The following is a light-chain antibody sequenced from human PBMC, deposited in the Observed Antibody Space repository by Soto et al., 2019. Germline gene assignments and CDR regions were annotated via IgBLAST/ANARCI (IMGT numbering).Light chain of an antibody. CDR1: QSVSSSY. Sequence: ETVLTQSPGTLSLSPGERATLSCRASQSVSSSYLAWYQQKPGQAPRLLIYGASSRATGLPDRFGGSGSGTDFTLTISRLEPEDFAVYYCQQYGDSPWTFGQGTRVEIK. CDR3: QQYGDSPWT. CDR2: GAS. V-gene: IGKV3-20*01. J-gene: IGKJ1*01.